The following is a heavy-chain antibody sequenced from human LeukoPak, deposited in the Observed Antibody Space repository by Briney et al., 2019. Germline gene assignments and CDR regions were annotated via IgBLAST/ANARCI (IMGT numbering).Heavy chain of an antibody. CDR3: ARRLYSSSWADY. V-gene: IGHV3-23*01. D-gene: IGHD6-13*01. J-gene: IGHJ4*02. Sequence: GGFLRLSCAASGFTFSSYAMSWVRQAPGKGLEWVSAISGSGGSTYYADSVKGRFTISRDNSKNTLYLQMNSLRAEDTAVYYCARRLYSSSWADYWGQGTLVTVSS. CDR2: ISGSGGST. CDR1: GFTFSSYA.